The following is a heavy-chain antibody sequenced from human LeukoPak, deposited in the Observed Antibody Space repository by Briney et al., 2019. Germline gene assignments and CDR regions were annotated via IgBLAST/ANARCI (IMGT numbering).Heavy chain of an antibody. CDR3: AHRLVGEGLDY. CDR1: GFSLSTSGVG. D-gene: IGHD6-6*01. Sequence: GPTPVNPTQTLTLTCTSSGFSLSTSGVGVGWIRQPPGKALEWLAVVHWNDNNYYSPSLKSRLTVTKDTSKNQVVLSVTNMDPVDTATYYCAHRLVGEGLDYWGQGTLVTVSS. CDR2: VHWNDNN. J-gene: IGHJ4*02. V-gene: IGHV2-5*01.